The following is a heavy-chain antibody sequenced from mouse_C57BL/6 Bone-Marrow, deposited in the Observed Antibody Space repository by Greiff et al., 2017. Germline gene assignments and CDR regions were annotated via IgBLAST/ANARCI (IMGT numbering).Heavy chain of an antibody. CDR3: ARHGQYSNYVWFAY. V-gene: IGHV5-6*01. CDR2: ISSGGSYP. CDR1: GFTFSSYG. D-gene: IGHD2-5*01. Sequence: EVHLVESGGDLVKPGGSLKLSCAASGFTFSSYGMSWVRQTPDKRLEWVATISSGGSYPYYPDSVKGRFTISRDNAKNTLYLQMSSLKSEDTAMYYCARHGQYSNYVWFAYWGQGTLVTVSA. J-gene: IGHJ3*01.